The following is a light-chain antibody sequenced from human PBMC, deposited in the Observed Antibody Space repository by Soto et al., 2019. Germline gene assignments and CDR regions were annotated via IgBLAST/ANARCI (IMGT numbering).Light chain of an antibody. CDR1: QSLVYTNGVTY. CDR2: EVS. V-gene: IGKV2-30*01. CDR3: MQGTHWPRT. J-gene: IGKJ1*01. Sequence: DVVMTQSPLSLPVTLGQPASISCRSSQSLVYTNGVTYLNWFQQRPGQSPRRLIYEVSSRDSGVPDRFSGSGSGTDFTLKISRVEAEDIGLYYCMQGTHWPRTFGQGTKVDIK.